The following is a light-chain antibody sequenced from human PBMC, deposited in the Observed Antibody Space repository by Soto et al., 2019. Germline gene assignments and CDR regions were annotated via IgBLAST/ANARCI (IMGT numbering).Light chain of an antibody. J-gene: IGKJ1*01. Sequence: ITQSPSTXSVPTPQRATFTCRASQSVGRNLAWYQQKPGKAXRXXXYGASNRETGNHARFSGSGPGTEFTLTIRRLQSEDFALYYCQQVNSWPWTFGQGTKVDI. CDR2: GAS. CDR3: QQVNSWPWT. V-gene: IGKV3-15*01. CDR1: QSVGRN.